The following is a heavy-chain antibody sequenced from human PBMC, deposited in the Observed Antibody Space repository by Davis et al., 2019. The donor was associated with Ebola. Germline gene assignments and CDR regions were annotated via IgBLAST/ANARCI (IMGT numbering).Heavy chain of an antibody. CDR1: GFTVSSNY. CDR2: IYSGGST. D-gene: IGHD3-3*01. V-gene: IGHV3-66*02. Sequence: GESLKISCAASGFTVSSNYMSWVRQAPGKGLEWVSVIYSGGSTYYADSVKGRFTISRHNSKNTLYLQMNSLRAEDTAVYYCARVEGEYYDFWSGLSAYYYGMDVWGQGTTVTVSS. CDR3: ARVEGEYYDFWSGLSAYYYGMDV. J-gene: IGHJ6*02.